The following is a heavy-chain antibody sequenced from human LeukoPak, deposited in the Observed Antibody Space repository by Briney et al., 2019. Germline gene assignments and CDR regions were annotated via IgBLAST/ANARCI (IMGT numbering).Heavy chain of an antibody. CDR1: GFTFSSYS. Sequence: GGSLRLSCAASGFTFSSYSMNWVRQAPGKGLEWVSSISSSSSYIYYADSVKGRFTISRDNAKNSLYLQMNSLRDEDTAVYYCARDRENYYDSSGYYTRHFDYWGQGTLVTVSS. D-gene: IGHD3-22*01. J-gene: IGHJ4*02. CDR3: ARDRENYYDSSGYYTRHFDY. CDR2: ISSSSSYI. V-gene: IGHV3-21*01.